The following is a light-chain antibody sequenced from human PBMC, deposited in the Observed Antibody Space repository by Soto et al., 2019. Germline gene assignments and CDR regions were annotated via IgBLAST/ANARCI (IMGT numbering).Light chain of an antibody. CDR3: HQYGSAPALT. V-gene: IGKV3-20*01. Sequence: EIVLTQSPGTLSLFPGERATLSCRASQSISSSYLAWYQQKPGQAPRLLIYGASSRATGIPDRFSGAGSATEFTLTISRLEPEDFAVYYCHQYGSAPALTFGQGTKVEIK. CDR2: GAS. J-gene: IGKJ1*01. CDR1: QSISSSY.